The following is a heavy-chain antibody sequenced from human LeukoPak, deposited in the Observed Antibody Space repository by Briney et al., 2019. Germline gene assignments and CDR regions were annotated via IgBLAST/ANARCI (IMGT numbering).Heavy chain of an antibody. CDR3: ARQRYCSGGSCCLDY. J-gene: IGHJ4*02. Sequence: SETLSLTCTVSGGSINSSNSYWGWIRQPPGKGLEWIGSLYYGESAYYNWSLKSRVTIAVDTSKNQFSLKLSSVTAADTAVYYCARQRYCSGGSCCLDYWGQGTLVTVSS. CDR2: LYYGESA. V-gene: IGHV4-39*01. D-gene: IGHD2-15*01. CDR1: GGSINSSNSY.